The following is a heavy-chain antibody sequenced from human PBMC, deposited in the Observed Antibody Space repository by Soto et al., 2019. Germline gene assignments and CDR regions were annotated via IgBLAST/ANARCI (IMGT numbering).Heavy chain of an antibody. CDR3: AKDSPYSSSWAPFDY. CDR2: ISGSGAST. V-gene: IGHV3-23*01. CDR1: GFTFSSYA. J-gene: IGHJ4*02. D-gene: IGHD6-13*01. Sequence: EVQLLESGGGLVQPGGSLRLSCAASGFTFSSYAMSWVRQAPGKGLEWVSAISGSGASTYYADSVKGRFTISRDNAKNTLSLKMNTLRAEDTAVYYCAKDSPYSSSWAPFDYCGQGTPVTVSS.